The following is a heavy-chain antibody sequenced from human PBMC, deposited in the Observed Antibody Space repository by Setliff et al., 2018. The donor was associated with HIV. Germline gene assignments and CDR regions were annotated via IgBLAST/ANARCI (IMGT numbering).Heavy chain of an antibody. V-gene: IGHV3-74*01. CDR3: HSGYDTEEQSYFDY. CDR2: VNRDGSST. Sequence: PGGSLRLSCAGSGFTFDSHGMIWVRQAPGRGLEWVSRVNRDGSSTTYADSVKDRSTISRDNAKNTLYLQMNSLRAEDTGVYYCHSGYDTEEQSYFDYWGQGALVTVSS. D-gene: IGHD5-12*01. J-gene: IGHJ4*02. CDR1: GFTFDSHG.